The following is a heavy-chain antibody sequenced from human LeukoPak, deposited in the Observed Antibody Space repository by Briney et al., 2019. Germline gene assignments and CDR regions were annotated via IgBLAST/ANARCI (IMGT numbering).Heavy chain of an antibody. CDR3: ARDRGGSGPTTTDY. CDR1: GFTFNTYA. V-gene: IGHV3-23*01. J-gene: IGHJ4*02. CDR2: ISPSGGIT. Sequence: GGSLRLSCAASGFTFNTYAMSWVRQAPGKGLEWVSAISPSGGITYYEDSVKGRFTISRDNSKNTLYLQMNSLRAEDTAVYYCARDRGGSGPTTTDYWGQGTLVTVSS. D-gene: IGHD6-25*01.